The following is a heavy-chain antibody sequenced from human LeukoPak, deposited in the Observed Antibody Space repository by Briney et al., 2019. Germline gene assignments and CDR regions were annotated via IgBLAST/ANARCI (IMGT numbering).Heavy chain of an antibody. J-gene: IGHJ4*02. CDR1: GFSFSNAW. D-gene: IGHD3-22*01. V-gene: IGHV3-15*01. Sequence: GGSLRLSCTASGFSFSNAWMTWVRQAPGRGLEWVGRIISRTSGGATDYAAPVGGRFTISRDDSQNTLHLQMNSLKTEDTAVYYCTTYRYSHDVIGYSYFDYWGQGTPVTASS. CDR3: TTYRYSHDVIGYSYFDY. CDR2: IISRTSGGAT.